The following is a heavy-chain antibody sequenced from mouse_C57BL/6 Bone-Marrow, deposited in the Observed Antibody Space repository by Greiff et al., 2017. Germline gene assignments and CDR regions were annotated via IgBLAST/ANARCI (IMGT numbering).Heavy chain of an antibody. CDR3: SRYTYGRSPYWYFDG. J-gene: IGHJ1*03. CDR1: GYSITSAY. V-gene: IGHV3-8*01. D-gene: IGHD1-1*01. CDR2: ISYSGST. Sequence: EVKVVESGPGLAKPSQTLSLTCSVTGYSITSAYWNWIRKFPGNKLEYMGYISYSGSTYYNPSLKSRISIIRDTSKNQYYLQLNSVTTEDTATYYCSRYTYGRSPYWYFDGWGTGTTVTVSS.